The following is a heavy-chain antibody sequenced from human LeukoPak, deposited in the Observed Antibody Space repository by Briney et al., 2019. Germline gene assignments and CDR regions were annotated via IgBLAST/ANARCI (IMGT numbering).Heavy chain of an antibody. CDR1: GFTVSGLF. D-gene: IGHD5-12*01. CDR2: ITGGVGT. J-gene: IGHJ4*02. V-gene: IGHV3-53*01. CDR3: ARGRSTTTIFDY. Sequence: GGSLRLSCAASGFTVSGLFMSWVRQPPGKGLQLISLITGGVGTQYADSVTGRFTISRDNFKNTLFLQMNSLRAEDTAVYYCARGRSTTTIFDYWGQGTLVTVSS.